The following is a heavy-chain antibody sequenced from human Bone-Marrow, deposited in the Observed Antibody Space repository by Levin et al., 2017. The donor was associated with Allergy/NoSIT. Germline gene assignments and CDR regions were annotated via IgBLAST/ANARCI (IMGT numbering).Heavy chain of an antibody. V-gene: IGHV1-8*01. D-gene: IGHD2-2*01. J-gene: IGHJ6*02. CDR2: MNPNSGNT. CDR1: GYTFTSYD. Sequence: PAASVKVSCKASGYTFTSYDINWVRQATGQGLEWMGWMNPNSGNTGYAQKFQGRVTMTRNTSISTAYMELSSLRSEDTAVYYCARGGVTDIVVVPAALPHYYYYGMDVWGQGTTVTVSS. CDR3: ARGGVTDIVVVPAALPHYYYYGMDV.